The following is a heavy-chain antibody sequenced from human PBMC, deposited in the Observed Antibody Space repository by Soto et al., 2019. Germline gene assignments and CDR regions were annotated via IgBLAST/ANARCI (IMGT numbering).Heavy chain of an antibody. CDR2: IYYSGST. V-gene: IGHV4-30-4*01. CDR1: GGSISSGDYY. CDR3: AGTSPEYYFDY. Sequence: SETLSLTCTVSGGSISSGDYYWSWIRQPPGKGLEWIGYIYYSGSTYYNPSLKSRVTISVDTSKNQFSLKLSSVTAADTAVYYCAGTSPEYYFDYWGQGTLVTVSS. J-gene: IGHJ4*02.